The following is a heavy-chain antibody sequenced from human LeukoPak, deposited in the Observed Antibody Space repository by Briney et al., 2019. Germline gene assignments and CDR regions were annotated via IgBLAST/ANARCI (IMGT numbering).Heavy chain of an antibody. CDR3: ARAEIDSYYYDSSGTKTFDI. V-gene: IGHV1-18*04. Sequence: ASVKVSCKASGYTFTCYYMHRGRHAPGQGLEWMGWISAYNGNTNYAQKLQGRVTMTTDTSTSTAYMELRSLRSDDTAVYYCARAEIDSYYYDSSGTKTFDIWGQGTMVTVSS. CDR1: GYTFTCYY. CDR2: ISAYNGNT. J-gene: IGHJ3*02. D-gene: IGHD3-22*01.